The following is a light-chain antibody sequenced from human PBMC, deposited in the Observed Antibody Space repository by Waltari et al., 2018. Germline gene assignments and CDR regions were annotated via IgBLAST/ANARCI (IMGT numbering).Light chain of an antibody. Sequence: QSALTQPASVSGSPGQSITISCTGTTRDVGGSNYVSWYQQHPGKAPKLMIYDFSTRPSGVSNRFSGSKSGNTASLTISGLQAEDEADYYCSSYTSNSTLWVFGGGTKLTVL. J-gene: IGLJ3*02. V-gene: IGLV2-14*03. CDR1: TRDVGGSNY. CDR2: DFS. CDR3: SSYTSNSTLWV.